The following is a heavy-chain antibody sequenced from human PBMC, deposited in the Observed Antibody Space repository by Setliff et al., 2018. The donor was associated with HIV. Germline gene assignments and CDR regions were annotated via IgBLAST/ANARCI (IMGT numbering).Heavy chain of an antibody. Sequence: ASVKVSCKASGYTFTSYYIHWVRQAPGQGLKWMGVIHPSGGSTGYAQSFQDRVTMTRDTSTSTVYMELSSLRSEDTAVYYCARVRYCSGGSCYGGEYWFDPWGQGTLGTSPQ. V-gene: IGHV1-46*01. CDR2: IHPSGGST. CDR3: ARVRYCSGGSCYGGEYWFDP. J-gene: IGHJ5*02. CDR1: GYTFTSYY. D-gene: IGHD2-15*01.